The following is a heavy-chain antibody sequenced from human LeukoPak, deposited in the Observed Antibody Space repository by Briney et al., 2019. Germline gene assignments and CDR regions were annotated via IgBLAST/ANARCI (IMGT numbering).Heavy chain of an antibody. V-gene: IGHV4-59*01. J-gene: IGHJ4*02. CDR1: GVSISSYY. CDR3: ARSKYNWNYGY. D-gene: IGHD1-20*01. CDR2: IYYSGST. Sequence: PSETLSLTCTVSGVSISSYYWSWIRQPPGKGLEWIGYIYYSGSTNYNPSLKSRVTISVDTSKNQFSLKLSSVTAAGTAVHYCARSKYNWNYGYWGQGTLVTVSS.